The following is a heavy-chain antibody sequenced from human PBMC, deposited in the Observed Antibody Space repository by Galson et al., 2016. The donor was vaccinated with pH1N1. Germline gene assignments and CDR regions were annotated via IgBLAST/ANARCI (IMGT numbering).Heavy chain of an antibody. CDR1: GYSVTRYY. J-gene: IGHJ4*02. V-gene: IGHV1-46*01. CDR3: ARRYYFDY. Sequence: SVKVSCKASGYSVTRYYMHWVRQAPGQGLEWMGIIDPSAGTTTYSQKFQGRISLTRDTSMNSVHMELSTLRPDDSAIYFCARRYYFDYWGQGTLVTVSS. CDR2: IDPSAGTT.